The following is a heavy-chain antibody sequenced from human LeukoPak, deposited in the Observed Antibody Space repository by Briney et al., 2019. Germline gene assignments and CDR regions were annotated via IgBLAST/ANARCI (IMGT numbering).Heavy chain of an antibody. Sequence: SETLSLTCTVSGGSISSYYWSWIRQPPGKGLEWIGYIYYSGSTNYNPSLKSRVTISVDTSKNQFSLKLSSATAADTAVYYCARHATYYYDSSGYFHFDYWGQGTLVTVSS. D-gene: IGHD3-22*01. CDR1: GGSISSYY. CDR3: ARHATYYYDSSGYFHFDY. V-gene: IGHV4-59*08. CDR2: IYYSGST. J-gene: IGHJ4*02.